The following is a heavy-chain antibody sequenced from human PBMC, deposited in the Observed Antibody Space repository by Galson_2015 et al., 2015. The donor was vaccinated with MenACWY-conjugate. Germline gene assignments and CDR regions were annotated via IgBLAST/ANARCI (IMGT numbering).Heavy chain of an antibody. CDR2: ISPGSGII. CDR3: AWGRNPTVKSMCLDY. V-gene: IGHV3-48*02. CDR1: GITFSHCG. Sequence: SLRLSCAASGITFSHCGMNWVRQAPGKGLEWISYISPGSGIIYYADSAKGRFTISRDDAKNSLFLQISSLRDEDTAVYYCAWGRNPTVKSMCLDYWGHGTLVTVSS. J-gene: IGHJ4*01. D-gene: IGHD1-14*01.